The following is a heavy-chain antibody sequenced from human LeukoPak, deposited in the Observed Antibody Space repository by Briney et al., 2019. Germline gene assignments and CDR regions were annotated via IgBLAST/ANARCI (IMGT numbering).Heavy chain of an antibody. CDR1: GGSISSSSCY. J-gene: IGHJ3*02. V-gene: IGHV4-39*07. D-gene: IGHD7-27*01. Sequence: PSETLSLTCTVSGGSISSSSCYWGWIRQPPGKGLEWIGSIYYSGSTYYNPSLKSRVTISVDTSKNQFSLKLSSVTAADTAVYYCARDLSARWGAFDIWGQGTMVTVSS. CDR3: ARDLSARWGAFDI. CDR2: IYYSGST.